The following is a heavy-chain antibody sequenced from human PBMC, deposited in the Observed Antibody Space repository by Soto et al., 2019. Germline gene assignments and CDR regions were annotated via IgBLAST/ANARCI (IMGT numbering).Heavy chain of an antibody. Sequence: QVQLVQSGAEVKKPGSSVKVSCKASGGTFSSYAISWVRQAPGQGLEWMGGIIPIFGTANYAQKFQGRVTFTADETTSTAYMEMSSMRSEDTAVYYCARGYSSENWFDPWGQGTLVTVSS. CDR3: ARGYSSENWFDP. CDR1: GGTFSSYA. D-gene: IGHD6-19*01. CDR2: IIPIFGTA. J-gene: IGHJ5*02. V-gene: IGHV1-69*01.